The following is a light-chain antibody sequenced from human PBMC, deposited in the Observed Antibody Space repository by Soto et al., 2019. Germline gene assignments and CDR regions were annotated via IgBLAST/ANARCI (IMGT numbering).Light chain of an antibody. J-gene: IGKJ5*01. CDR3: MQATQFPLT. Sequence: DVVMTQSPLSLPVTLGQPASISCRSSQSLVHSDGNTYLNWFHQRPGQSPRRLIYKVSNRDSGVPDRFSGSGSDTDFTLKISRVEAEDVGVYYCMQATQFPLTFGQGTRLEIK. CDR1: QSLVHSDGNTY. CDR2: KVS. V-gene: IGKV2-30*02.